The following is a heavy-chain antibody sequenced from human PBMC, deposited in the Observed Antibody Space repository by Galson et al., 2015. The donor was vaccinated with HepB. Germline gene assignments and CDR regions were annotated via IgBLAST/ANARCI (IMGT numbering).Heavy chain of an antibody. Sequence: SVKVSCKASGYTFTGYYMHWVRQAPGQGLEWMGWISPNSGGTNYAQKFQGRVTMTRDTSISTAYMELSRLRSDDTAVYYCARDHSGSYFGYFDYWGQGTLVTVSS. CDR3: ARDHSGSYFGYFDY. J-gene: IGHJ4*02. D-gene: IGHD1-26*01. V-gene: IGHV1-2*02. CDR1: GYTFTGYY. CDR2: ISPNSGGT.